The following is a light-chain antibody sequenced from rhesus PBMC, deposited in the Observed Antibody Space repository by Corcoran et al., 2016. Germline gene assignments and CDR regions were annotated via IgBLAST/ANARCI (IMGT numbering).Light chain of an antibody. CDR3: LQTSATPRT. V-gene: IGKV7-13*01. J-gene: IGKJ3*01. CDR2: KGS. CDR1: ESVSPFGINF. Sequence: DMVLTQSPASFAVSPGLRATITCSATESVSPFGINFIHWYQQKPGQPPKLLSYKGSNRESGVPARFRGSGSGTDFTLTISPVEAADAAAYYCLQTSATPRTFGQGTRLHIK.